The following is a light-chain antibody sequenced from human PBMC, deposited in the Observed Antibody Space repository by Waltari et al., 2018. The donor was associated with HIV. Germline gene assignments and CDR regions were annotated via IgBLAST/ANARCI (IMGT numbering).Light chain of an antibody. V-gene: IGLV2-14*01. J-gene: IGLJ1*01. Sequence: QSALTQPASVSGSPGQSITISCTGTNSDFGSYDFVSWYQQYPGKAPRLIISDVRNRPSGISSRFSGSKYGYTASLTISGLRAEDEADYFCSSWTSSTTLVFGTVTKVTVL. CDR2: DVR. CDR1: NSDFGSYDF. CDR3: SSWTSSTTLV.